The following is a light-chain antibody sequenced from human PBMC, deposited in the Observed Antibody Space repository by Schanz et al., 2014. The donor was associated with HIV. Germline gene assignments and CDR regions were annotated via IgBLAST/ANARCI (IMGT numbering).Light chain of an antibody. J-gene: IGKJ4*01. V-gene: IGKV3-15*01. CDR1: QSVSSN. Sequence: EIVMTQSPATLSVSPGERATLSCRASQSVSSNLAWYQQKPGQAPRLLIYGASTRVTGVPARFSGSGSGTDFTLTISSLEPEDFAVYYCLQRSNWPPLTFGGGTKVEFK. CDR2: GAS. CDR3: LQRSNWPPLT.